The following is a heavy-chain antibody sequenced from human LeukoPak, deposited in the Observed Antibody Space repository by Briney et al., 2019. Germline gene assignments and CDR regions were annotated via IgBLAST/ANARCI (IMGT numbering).Heavy chain of an antibody. D-gene: IGHD2-2*01. CDR2: ISSSGSTI. Sequence: GGSLRLSCAASGFTFSSYEMNWVRQAPGKGLEWVSYISSSGSTIYYADSVKGRFTISRDNAKNSLYLQMNSLRAEDTAVYYCARLPIDDIVVVPAALDYWGQGTLVTVSS. CDR1: GFTFSSYE. CDR3: ARLPIDDIVVVPAALDY. V-gene: IGHV3-48*03. J-gene: IGHJ4*02.